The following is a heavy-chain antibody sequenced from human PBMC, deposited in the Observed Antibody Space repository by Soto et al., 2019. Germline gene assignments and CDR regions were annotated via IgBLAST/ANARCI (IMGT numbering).Heavy chain of an antibody. CDR1: CGSMTSYY. V-gene: IGHV4-59*01. CDR3: ARDRDYYDSSGLLY. J-gene: IGHJ4*02. D-gene: IGHD3-22*01. CDR2: IYYTGST. Sequence: PSETLSLTCTVSCGSMTSYYWSWIRQPPGKGLEWIGYIYYTGSTNYKPSLKSRVTISLDTSKNQFSLKLSSVTAADTAVYYCARDRDYYDSSGLLYWGQGTLVTVSS.